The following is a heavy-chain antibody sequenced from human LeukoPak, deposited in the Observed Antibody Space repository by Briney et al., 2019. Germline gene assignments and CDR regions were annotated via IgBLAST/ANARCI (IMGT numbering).Heavy chain of an antibody. V-gene: IGHV4-59*13. CDR1: GGSISSYF. Sequence: SETLPLTCTVSGGSISSYFWSWIRQPPGKGLEWIGYIYYTGSTNYNPSLKSRVTTSVDTSKNQFSLKLSSVTAADTAVYYCARGRRDGSYYFDYWGQGTLVTVSS. CDR2: IYYTGST. CDR3: ARGRRDGSYYFDY. J-gene: IGHJ4*02.